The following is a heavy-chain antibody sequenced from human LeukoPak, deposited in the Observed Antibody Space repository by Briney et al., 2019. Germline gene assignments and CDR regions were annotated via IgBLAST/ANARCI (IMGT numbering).Heavy chain of an antibody. D-gene: IGHD2-2*01. V-gene: IGHV3-33*01. CDR3: ARIVVVPAAMVPVDAFDI. CDR2: IWYDGSNK. CDR1: GFTFSSYG. Sequence: GGSLRLSCAASGFTFSSYGMHWVRQAPGKGLEWVAVIWYDGSNKYYADSVKGRFTISRDNAKNSLYLQMNSLRAEDTAVCYCARIVVVPAAMVPVDAFDIWGQGTMVTVSS. J-gene: IGHJ3*02.